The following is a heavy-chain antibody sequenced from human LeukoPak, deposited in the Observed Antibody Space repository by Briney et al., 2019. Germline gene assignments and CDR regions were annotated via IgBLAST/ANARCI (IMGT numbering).Heavy chain of an antibody. V-gene: IGHV4-4*08. CDR2: IYTSGST. CDR3: ARSLRGVVRGGNLFDY. Sequence: SETLSLTCSVSGGSTSSDYWSWIRQPPGKGLEWIGYIYTSGSTNYNPSLKSRVTISVDTSKNQFSLRLSSVTAADTAVYYCARSLRGVVRGGNLFDYWGQGTLVTVSS. J-gene: IGHJ4*02. D-gene: IGHD3-10*01. CDR1: GGSTSSDY.